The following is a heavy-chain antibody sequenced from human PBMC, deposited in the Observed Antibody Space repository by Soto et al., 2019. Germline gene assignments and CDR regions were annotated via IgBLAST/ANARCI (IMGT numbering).Heavy chain of an antibody. CDR2: FDPEDGET. CDR1: GYTLTELS. V-gene: IGHV1-24*01. J-gene: IGHJ3*02. Sequence: ASVKVSCKVSGYTLTELSMHWVRQAPGKGLEWMGGFDPEDGETICAQKFQGRVTMTEDTSTDTAYMELSSLRSEDTAVYYCATELYYDILTGAMPHAFDIWGQGTMVTVSS. CDR3: ATELYYDILTGAMPHAFDI. D-gene: IGHD3-9*01.